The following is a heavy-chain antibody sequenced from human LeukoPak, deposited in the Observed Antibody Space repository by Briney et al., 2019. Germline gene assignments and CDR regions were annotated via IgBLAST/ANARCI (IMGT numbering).Heavy chain of an antibody. D-gene: IGHD3-3*01. V-gene: IGHV1-2*02. CDR1: GYTFTGYY. CDR3: ARDRDYDFWSGYYYFDY. Sequence: ASVKVSCKASGYTFTGYYMHLVRQAPGQGLEWMGWINPNSGGTNYAQKFQGRVTMTRDTSISTAYMELSRLRSDDTAVYYCARDRDYDFWSGYYYFDYWGQGTLVTVSS. J-gene: IGHJ4*02. CDR2: INPNSGGT.